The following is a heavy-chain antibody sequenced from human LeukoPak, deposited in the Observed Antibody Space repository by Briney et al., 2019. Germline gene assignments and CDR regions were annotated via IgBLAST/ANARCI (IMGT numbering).Heavy chain of an antibody. V-gene: IGHV3-48*01. CDR3: ARSAVRGVACDY. CDR1: GFTFSGFS. CDR2: ISTSSRST. D-gene: IGHD3-10*01. J-gene: IGHJ4*02. Sequence: GGSLRLSCTASGFTFSGFSMRRVRQAPGKGLEWLSYISTSSRSTYYADSVKGRFTISRDNAKNTLFLDMHSLRPGDSAVYYCARSAVRGVACDYWGQGTLLTVSS.